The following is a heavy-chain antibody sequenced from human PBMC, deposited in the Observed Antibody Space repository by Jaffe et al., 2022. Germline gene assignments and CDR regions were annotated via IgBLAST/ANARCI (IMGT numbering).Heavy chain of an antibody. V-gene: IGHV7-4-1*02. CDR1: GYTFTSYA. CDR2: INTNTGNP. J-gene: IGHJ4*02. Sequence: QVQLVQSGSELKKPGASVKVSCKASGYTFTSYAMNWVRQAPGQGLEWMGWINTNTGNPTYAQGFTGRFVFSLDTSVSTAYLQISSLKAEDTAVYYCARDGGNNFAAEGWYGDYYPNFDYWGQGTLVTVSS. D-gene: IGHD4-17*01. CDR3: ARDGGNNFAAEGWYGDYYPNFDY.